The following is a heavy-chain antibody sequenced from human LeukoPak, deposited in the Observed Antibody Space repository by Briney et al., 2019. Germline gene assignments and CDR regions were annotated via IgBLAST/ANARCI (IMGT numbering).Heavy chain of an antibody. V-gene: IGHV4-59*12. Sequence: SETLSLTCTVSGGSISSYYWSWIRQPPGKGLEWIGYIYYSGSTNYNPSLKSRVTISVDTSKNQFSLQLNSVTPEDTAVYYCARGVARNWFDPWGQGTLVTVSS. CDR1: GGSISSYY. D-gene: IGHD3-10*01. CDR2: IYYSGST. J-gene: IGHJ5*02. CDR3: ARGVARNWFDP.